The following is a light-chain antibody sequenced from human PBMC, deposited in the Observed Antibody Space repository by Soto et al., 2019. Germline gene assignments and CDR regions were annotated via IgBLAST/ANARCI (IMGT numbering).Light chain of an antibody. J-gene: IGKJ2*01. V-gene: IGKV3-20*01. CDR1: QSVSSTY. CDR2: GAS. Sequence: EIVLTQSPGTLSLSPGERATLSCRASQSVSSTYLAWYQQKPGQAPRLLIYGASSRATGIPDRFSGSGSGTDFTLTIRRLEPEDFAVYYCQQYVSSPYTFGQGTKLQIK. CDR3: QQYVSSPYT.